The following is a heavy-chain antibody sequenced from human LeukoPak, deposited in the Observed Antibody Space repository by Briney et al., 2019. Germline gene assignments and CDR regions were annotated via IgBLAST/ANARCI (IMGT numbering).Heavy chain of an antibody. Sequence: ASVKVSCKASGYTXTGYYVHGVRQAPGQGLEWMGWINPNSGGTNYAQNFQGRVTMTRDTSISTTYMELSRLTSDDTAVYYCARDFYYDNRGAFDIWGQGTMVTVSS. CDR3: ARDFYYDNRGAFDI. D-gene: IGHD3-22*01. CDR1: GYTXTGYY. CDR2: INPNSGGT. J-gene: IGHJ3*02. V-gene: IGHV1-2*02.